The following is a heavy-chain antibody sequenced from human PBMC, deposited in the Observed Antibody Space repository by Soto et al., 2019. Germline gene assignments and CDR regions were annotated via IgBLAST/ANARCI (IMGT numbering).Heavy chain of an antibody. CDR1: GYTFTGYF. V-gene: IGHV1-2*02. CDR3: AREGSSSSKYFQQ. CDR2: INPNSGGT. Sequence: ASVKVSCKASGYTFTGYFMHWVRQAPGQGLEWMGWINPNSGGTNYAQKFQGRVTMTRDTSISTAYMELHTLTSDDTAMYYCAREGSSSSKYFQQWGQGTLVTVSS. J-gene: IGHJ1*01. D-gene: IGHD6-6*01.